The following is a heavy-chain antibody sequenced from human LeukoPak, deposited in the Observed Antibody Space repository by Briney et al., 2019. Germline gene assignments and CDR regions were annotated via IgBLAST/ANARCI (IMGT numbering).Heavy chain of an antibody. D-gene: IGHD3-3*01. CDR1: GFTFGKYW. J-gene: IGHJ4*02. CDR3: ARDQYDTWSRRGNFDS. CDR2: IKLDGSEK. V-gene: IGHV3-7*03. Sequence: GGSLRLSCVTSGFTFGKYWMSWVRQAPGKGLEWVANIKLDGSEKNYVDSVKGRFTISRDNTKNSLYLQMNSLRVEDTAVFYCARDQYDTWSRRGNFDSWGQGTLVIVSS.